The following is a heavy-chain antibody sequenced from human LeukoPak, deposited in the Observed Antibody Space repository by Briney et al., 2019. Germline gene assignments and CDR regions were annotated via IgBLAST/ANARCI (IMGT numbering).Heavy chain of an antibody. CDR1: GFTFTSYG. D-gene: IGHD3-3*01. J-gene: IGHJ4*02. V-gene: IGHV3-33*01. CDR3: ARDQEQTYYDFWSGYFY. CDR2: IWYDGSNK. Sequence: GGSLRLACAASGFTFTSYGMHWVRQAPGKGLEWVAIIWYDGSNKYYADSVKGRFTISRDNSKNTLYLQMSSLRAEDTAVYYCARDQEQTYYDFWSGYFYWGQGTLVTVSS.